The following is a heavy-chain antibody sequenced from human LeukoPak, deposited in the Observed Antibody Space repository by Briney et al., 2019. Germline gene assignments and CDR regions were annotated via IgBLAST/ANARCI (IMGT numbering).Heavy chain of an antibody. V-gene: IGHV3-7*01. D-gene: IGHD7-27*01. J-gene: IGHJ4*02. Sequence: PGGSLRLSCTASGFTFSGVWMSWVRQAPGKGLEWVANIREDGTEKNYLDSVKGRFTISRDNAKNSLFLQMSNLRDDDTAIYYCARHVGISFWGQGNLVTVSS. CDR3: ARHVGISF. CDR1: GFTFSGVW. CDR2: IREDGTEK.